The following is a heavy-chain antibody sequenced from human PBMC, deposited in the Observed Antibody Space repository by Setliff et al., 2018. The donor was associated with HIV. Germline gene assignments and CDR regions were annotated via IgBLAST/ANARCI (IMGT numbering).Heavy chain of an antibody. J-gene: IGHJ3*01. CDR3: ARTSGDAYNYEGAFDV. D-gene: IGHD5-12*01. CDR1: ATFTNVD. CDR2: MNPNTGVS. Sequence: GASVKVSCKASATFTNVDIHWLRRATGQGLEWMGWMNPNTGVSGYALKFQARVTMTRDTSISTAYMDLSSLKSEDTAIYYCARTSGDAYNYEGAFDVWGQGTLVTVSS. V-gene: IGHV1-8*01.